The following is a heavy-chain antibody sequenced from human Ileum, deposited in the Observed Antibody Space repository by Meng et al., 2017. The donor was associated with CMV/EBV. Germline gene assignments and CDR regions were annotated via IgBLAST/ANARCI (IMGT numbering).Heavy chain of an antibody. V-gene: IGHV3-23*01. J-gene: IGHJ4*02. Sequence: GGSLRLSCAASGFTFSNYAVSWVRQAPGKGLEGVSGISRRGDGTYYADSVKGRFTISRDNSKNPVHLQMNSLRAEDTAVYYCAKPDYYGSDFFDSWGQGTLVTVSS. CDR2: ISRRGDGT. D-gene: IGHD3-10*01. CDR1: GFTFSNYA. CDR3: AKPDYYGSDFFDS.